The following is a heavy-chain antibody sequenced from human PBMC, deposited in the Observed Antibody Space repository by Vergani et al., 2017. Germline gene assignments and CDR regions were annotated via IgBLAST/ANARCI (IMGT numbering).Heavy chain of an antibody. CDR3: ASKPTGTTWYSVKYYFDF. CDR1: GGSISRNDYY. V-gene: IGHV4-30-4*08. CDR2: IYYSGST. Sequence: QVQLQESGPGLVKPSQTLSLICSVSGGSISRNDYYWTWIRQPPGKGLEWLGYIYYSGSTYYNPSLKSRLTMSVDTSKNQFSLELSSVTASDTAMYYCASKPTGTTWYSVKYYFDFWGQGTLVAVSS. J-gene: IGHJ4*02. D-gene: IGHD6-13*01.